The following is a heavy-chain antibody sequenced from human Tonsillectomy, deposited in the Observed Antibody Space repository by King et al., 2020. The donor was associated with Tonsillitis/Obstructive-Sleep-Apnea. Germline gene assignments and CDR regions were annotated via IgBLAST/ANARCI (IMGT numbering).Heavy chain of an antibody. J-gene: IGHJ4*02. CDR3: AKGGFLEWLLDY. D-gene: IGHD3-3*01. CDR1: GFTFDDYA. Sequence: VQLVEYGGGLVQPGRSLRLSCAASGFTFDDYAMHWVRQAPGKGLEWVSGINWNSGSMGYADSVKGRFTISRDNAKNSLYLQMNSLRAEDTALYYCAKGGFLEWLLDYWGQGTLVTVSS. CDR2: INWNSGSM. V-gene: IGHV3-9*01.